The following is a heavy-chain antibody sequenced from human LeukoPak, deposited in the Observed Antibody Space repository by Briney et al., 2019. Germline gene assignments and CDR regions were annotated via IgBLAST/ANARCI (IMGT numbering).Heavy chain of an antibody. CDR1: GGSFSAYY. D-gene: IGHD4/OR15-4a*01. CDR2: ISHSGTT. V-gene: IGHV4-34*01. J-gene: IGHJ5*02. CDR3: ARANRGRARNWFDP. Sequence: SETLSLTCAVYGGSFSAYYWNWIRQPPGKGLEWIGEISHSGTTNYNPSLKSRLTISIDMSKNQFSLKLTSVTAADTAVYYCARANRGRARNWFDPWGQGTLVTVSS.